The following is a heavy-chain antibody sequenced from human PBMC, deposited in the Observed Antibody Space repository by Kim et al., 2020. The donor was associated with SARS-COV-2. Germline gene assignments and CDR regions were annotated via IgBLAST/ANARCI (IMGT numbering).Heavy chain of an antibody. Sequence: SVKVSCKASGGTFSSYAISWVRQAPGQGLEWMGGIIPIFGTANYAQKFQGRVTITADESTSTAYMELSSLRSEDTAVYYCAIVDTAMADFDYWGQGTLVTVSS. CDR2: IIPIFGTA. V-gene: IGHV1-69*13. J-gene: IGHJ4*02. CDR1: GGTFSSYA. CDR3: AIVDTAMADFDY. D-gene: IGHD5-18*01.